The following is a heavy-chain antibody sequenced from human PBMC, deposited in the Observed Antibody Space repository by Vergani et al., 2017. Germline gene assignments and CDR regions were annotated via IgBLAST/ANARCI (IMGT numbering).Heavy chain of an antibody. CDR2: INPSGGST. D-gene: IGHD2-21*01. CDR1: GYTFTSYA. J-gene: IGHJ3*02. Sequence: QVQLVQSGAEVKKPGASVKVSCKASGYTFTSYAMHWVRQAPGQGLEWMGIINPSGGSTSYAQKFQGRVTMTRDTSTSTVYMELSSLRSEDTAVYYCARDLEEYCGGDCYAFDIWGQGTMVTVSS. CDR3: ARDLEEYCGGDCYAFDI. V-gene: IGHV1-46*01.